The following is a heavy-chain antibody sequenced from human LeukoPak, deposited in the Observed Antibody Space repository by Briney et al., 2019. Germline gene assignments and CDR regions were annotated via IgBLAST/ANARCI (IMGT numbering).Heavy chain of an antibody. Sequence: SETLSLTCTASGCSISSYYWSWIRQPPGKGLEWIGCIYYSGSTNYNPSLKSRVTISVDTSKNQCSLELSSVTAADTAAHYCARHDRDGYNVFDYWGQGTLVTVSS. CDR2: IYYSGST. CDR1: GCSISSYY. D-gene: IGHD5-24*01. V-gene: IGHV4-59*08. CDR3: ARHDRDGYNVFDY. J-gene: IGHJ4*02.